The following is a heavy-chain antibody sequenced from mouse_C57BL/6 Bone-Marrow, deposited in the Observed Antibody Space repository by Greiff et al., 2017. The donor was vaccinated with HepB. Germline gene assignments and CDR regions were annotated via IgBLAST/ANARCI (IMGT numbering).Heavy chain of an antibody. D-gene: IGHD1-1*01. Sequence: EVKLVESGGGLVQPGGSLSLSCAASGFTFTDYYMSWVRQPPGKALEWLGFIRNKANGYTTEYSASVKGRFTISRDNSKSILYLQMNALRAEDSATYDCARSHHYNGTHNDFDYWGQGTTLTVSS. V-gene: IGHV7-3*01. CDR1: GFTFTDYY. CDR2: IRNKANGYTT. CDR3: ARSHHYNGTHNDFDY. J-gene: IGHJ2*01.